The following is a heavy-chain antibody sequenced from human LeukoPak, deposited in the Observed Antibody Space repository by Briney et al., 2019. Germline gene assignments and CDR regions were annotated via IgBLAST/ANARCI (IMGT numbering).Heavy chain of an antibody. J-gene: IGHJ4*02. Sequence: SETLSLTCTVSGGSISSYYWSWIRQPPGKGLEWIGYIYYSGSTNYNPSLKSRLTMSVDTSKNQFSLRLSSVTAADTAVYYCARNDWTYGGYFDYWGQGTLVTVSS. CDR2: IYYSGST. CDR1: GGSISSYY. D-gene: IGHD1-7*01. V-gene: IGHV4-59*01. CDR3: ARNDWTYGGYFDY.